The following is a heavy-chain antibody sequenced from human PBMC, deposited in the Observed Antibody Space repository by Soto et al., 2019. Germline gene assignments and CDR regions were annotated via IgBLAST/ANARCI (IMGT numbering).Heavy chain of an antibody. CDR2: IIPILGIA. CDR1: GGTFSSYT. Sequence: QVQLVQSGAEVKKPGSSVKVSCKASGGTFSSYTISWVRQAPGQGLEWMGRIIPILGIANYAQKFQGRVTITADKSTSTAYMELSSLRSEDTAVYYCARLYYDILPGPYDYWGQGTLVTFSS. V-gene: IGHV1-69*02. D-gene: IGHD3-9*01. CDR3: ARLYYDILPGPYDY. J-gene: IGHJ4*02.